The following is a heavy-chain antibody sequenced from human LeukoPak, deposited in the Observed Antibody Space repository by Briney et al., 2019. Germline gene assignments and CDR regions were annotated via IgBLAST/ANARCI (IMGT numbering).Heavy chain of an antibody. V-gene: IGHV3-53*01. D-gene: IGHD3-22*01. Sequence: GRSLRLSCAASGFTFDDYAMHWVRQAPGKGLEWVSVIYTDGSTYYAGSVKGRFTISRDNSKNTLYLQMSSLRAEDTAVYYCARDRGFYDSSPPDWGQGTLVTVSS. CDR3: ARDRGFYDSSPPD. CDR2: IYTDGST. CDR1: GFTFDDYA. J-gene: IGHJ4*02.